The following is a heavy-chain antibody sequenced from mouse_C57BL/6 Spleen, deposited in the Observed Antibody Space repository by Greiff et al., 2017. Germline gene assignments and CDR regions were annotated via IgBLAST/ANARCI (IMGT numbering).Heavy chain of an antibody. V-gene: IGHV14-3*01. Sequence: EVQLQQSVAELVRPGASVKLSCTASGFNIKNTYMHWVKQRPEQGLEWIGRIDPANGNTKYAPKFQGKATITADTSSNTAYLQFSSLTSEDTAIYYCAMIYYGYDEDPYFDYWGQGTTLTVSS. J-gene: IGHJ2*01. CDR1: GFNIKNTY. D-gene: IGHD2-2*01. CDR3: AMIYYGYDEDPYFDY. CDR2: IDPANGNT.